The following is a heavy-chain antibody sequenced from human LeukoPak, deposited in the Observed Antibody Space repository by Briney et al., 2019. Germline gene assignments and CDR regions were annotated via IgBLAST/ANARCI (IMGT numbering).Heavy chain of an antibody. CDR2: IYYSGST. D-gene: IGHD3-10*01. CDR1: GGSISSYY. V-gene: IGHV4-59*06. Sequence: SETLSLTCTVSGGSISSYYWSWIRQHPGKGLEWIGYIYYSGSTYYNPSLKSRVTISVDTSKNQFSLKLSSVTAADTAVYYCARGHTILYYFDYWGQGTLVTVSS. J-gene: IGHJ4*02. CDR3: ARGHTILYYFDY.